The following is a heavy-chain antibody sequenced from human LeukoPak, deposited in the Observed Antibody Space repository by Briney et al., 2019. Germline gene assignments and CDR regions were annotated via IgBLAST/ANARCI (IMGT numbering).Heavy chain of an antibody. CDR2: ISYIGST. CDR1: DDSFSSHY. Sequence: SETLSLTCAVSDDSFSSHYWTWIRQPPGKGLEWIGYISYIGSTNYNPSLKSRVTISIDTSKNQLSLKLSSVTAADTAVYYCARDLVTVTKGFDIWGQGTMVSVSS. V-gene: IGHV4-59*11. D-gene: IGHD4-17*01. J-gene: IGHJ3*02. CDR3: ARDLVTVTKGFDI.